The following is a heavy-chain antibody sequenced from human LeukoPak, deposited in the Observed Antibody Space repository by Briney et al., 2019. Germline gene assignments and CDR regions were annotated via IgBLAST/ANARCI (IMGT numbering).Heavy chain of an antibody. CDR2: IHHSGAT. V-gene: IGHV4-38-2*02. D-gene: IGHD3-10*01. CDR1: GYFISSGFY. CDR3: ARVALSGSGYYYSFDY. Sequence: SETLSLTCTVSGYFISSGFYWGWIRQSPGKGLEWIGVIHHSGATYYTPSLKSRVTVLVDTSKNQFSLKLSSVTAADTAVYYCARVALSGSGYYYSFDYWGQGTLVTVSS. J-gene: IGHJ4*02.